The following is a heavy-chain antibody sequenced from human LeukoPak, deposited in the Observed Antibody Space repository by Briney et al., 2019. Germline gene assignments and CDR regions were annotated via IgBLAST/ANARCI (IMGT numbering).Heavy chain of an antibody. Sequence: GGSLRLSCAASGFTYSSYAMTWVRQAPGKGLEWVSTVSGSAGRTDYADSVKGRFTISRDNLKNTLYLQMNSLRAEDTAVYYCAKNRGHCVNGVCHNYYYMDVWGKGTTVTVSS. CDR1: GFTYSSYA. V-gene: IGHV3-23*01. J-gene: IGHJ6*03. D-gene: IGHD2-8*01. CDR2: VSGSAGRT. CDR3: AKNRGHCVNGVCHNYYYMDV.